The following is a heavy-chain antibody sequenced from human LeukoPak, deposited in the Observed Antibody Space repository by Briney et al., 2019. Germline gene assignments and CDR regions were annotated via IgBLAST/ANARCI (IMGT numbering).Heavy chain of an antibody. CDR3: ARDRGLGDYPLGY. J-gene: IGHJ4*02. CDR1: GFTFSSYS. CDR2: ISSSSSYI. V-gene: IGHV3-21*01. Sequence: GGSLRLSCAASGFTFSSYSMNWVRQAPGKGLEWVSSISSSSSYIYYADSVKGRFTISRDNVKNSLYLQMNSLRAEDTAVYYCARDRGLGDYPLGYWGQGTLVTVSS. D-gene: IGHD4-17*01.